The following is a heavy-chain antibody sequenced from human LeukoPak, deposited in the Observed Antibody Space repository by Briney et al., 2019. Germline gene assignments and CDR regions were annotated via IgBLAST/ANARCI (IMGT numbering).Heavy chain of an antibody. J-gene: IGHJ3*02. CDR3: ASHNYYDSSGYHRTAFDI. D-gene: IGHD3-22*01. V-gene: IGHV4-31*03. CDR2: IYYSGST. CDR1: GGSISSGGYY. Sequence: SETLSLTCTVSGGSISSGGYYWSWIRQHPGKGLEWIGYIYYSGSTYYNPSLKSRVTISVDTSKNQFSLKLSSVTAADTAVYYCASHNYYDSSGYHRTAFDIWGQGTMVTVSS.